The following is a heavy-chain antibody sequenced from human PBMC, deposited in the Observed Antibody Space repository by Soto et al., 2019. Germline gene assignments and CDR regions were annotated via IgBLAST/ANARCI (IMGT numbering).Heavy chain of an antibody. CDR3: ARGFLTVGRPRGRYGLDV. D-gene: IGHD1-26*01. Sequence: QVQLVQSGAEVKQPGASATVSCKASGYTFTSYYIFWVRQAPGQGLEWMGVINTSDGGVTSARSFQCRLAVTSDTSTSTVYMELSSPRPEDTAIYFCARGFLTVGRPRGRYGLDVWGQGTTVTVSS. J-gene: IGHJ6*02. CDR2: INTSDGGV. CDR1: GYTFTSYY. V-gene: IGHV1-46*01.